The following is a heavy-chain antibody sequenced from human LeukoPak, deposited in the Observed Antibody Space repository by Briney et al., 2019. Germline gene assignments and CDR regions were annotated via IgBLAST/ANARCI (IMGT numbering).Heavy chain of an antibody. CDR2: INPNSGGT. CDR3: ARVRRATPTFDY. V-gene: IGHV1-2*02. J-gene: IGHJ4*02. D-gene: IGHD1-26*01. CDR1: GYTFTGYY. Sequence: GASVEVSCKASGYTFTGYYMHWVRQAPGQGLGLMGWINPNSGGTNYAQKFQARVTTTRETSISTAYMELSRLRSDDTAVYYCARVRRATPTFDYWGQGTLVTVSS.